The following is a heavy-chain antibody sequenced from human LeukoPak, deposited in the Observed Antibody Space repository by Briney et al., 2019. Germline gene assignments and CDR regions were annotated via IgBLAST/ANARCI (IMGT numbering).Heavy chain of an antibody. V-gene: IGHV3-33*01. CDR2: IWYDGSNK. Sequence: PGRSLRLSCAASGFTFSSYGMHWVRQALGKGLEWVAVIWYDGSNKYYADSVKGRFTISRDNSKNTLYLQMNSLRAEDTAVYYCAATTVANFDYWGQGTLVTVSS. J-gene: IGHJ4*02. CDR1: GFTFSSYG. D-gene: IGHD4-23*01. CDR3: AATTVANFDY.